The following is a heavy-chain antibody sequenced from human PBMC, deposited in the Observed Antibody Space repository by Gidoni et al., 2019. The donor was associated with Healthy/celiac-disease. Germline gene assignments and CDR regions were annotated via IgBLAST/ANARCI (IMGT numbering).Heavy chain of an antibody. D-gene: IGHD2-2*01. V-gene: IGHV3-33*01. CDR3: ARDPIGPIVVVPAAADAFDI. J-gene: IGHJ3*02. CDR1: GFTFSSYG. CDR2: IWYDGSNK. Sequence: QVQLVESGGGVAQPGRSLRLSCAASGFTFSSYGMHWVRQAPGKGLEWVAVIWYDGSNKYYADSVKGRFTISRDNSKNTLYLQMNSLRAEDTAVYYCARDPIGPIVVVPAAADAFDIWGQGTMVTVSS.